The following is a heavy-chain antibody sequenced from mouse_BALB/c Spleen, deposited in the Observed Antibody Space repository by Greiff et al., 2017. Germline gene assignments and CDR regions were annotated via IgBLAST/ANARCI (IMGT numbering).Heavy chain of an antibody. CDR3: ARGEGYYAMDY. CDR1: GFTFSSYA. J-gene: IGHJ4*01. CDR2: ISSGGST. Sequence: EVKLVESGGGLVKPGGSLKLSCAASGFTFSSYAMSWVRQTPEKRLEWVASISSGGSTYYPDSVKGRFTISRDNARNILYLQMSSLRSEDTAMYYCARGEGYYAMDYWGQGTSVTVSS. V-gene: IGHV5-6-5*01.